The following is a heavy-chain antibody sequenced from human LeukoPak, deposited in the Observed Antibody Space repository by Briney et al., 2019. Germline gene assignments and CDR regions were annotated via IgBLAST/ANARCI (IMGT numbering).Heavy chain of an antibody. Sequence: GRSLRLSCAASGFTFSSYGMHWVRQAPGKGLEWVAVIWYDGSNKYYTDSVKGRFTISRDNSKNTLYLQMNSLRAEDTAVYYCASERTSSCYFDYWGQGTLVTVSS. J-gene: IGHJ4*02. CDR2: IWYDGSNK. V-gene: IGHV3-33*01. CDR3: ASERTSSCYFDY. CDR1: GFTFSSYG. D-gene: IGHD1-14*01.